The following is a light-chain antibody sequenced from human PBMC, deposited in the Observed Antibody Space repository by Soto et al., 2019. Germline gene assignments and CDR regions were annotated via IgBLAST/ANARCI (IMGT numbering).Light chain of an antibody. J-gene: IGKJ5*01. CDR2: DTS. V-gene: IGKV3-20*01. CDR1: QSVSSY. Sequence: ESVLTQSPATLSLSPGERATLSCRASQSVSSYLAWYQQKPGQAPRLLIYDTSIRATGIPDRFSGTGSETDFTLTISRLEPEDFAVYYCQQYDNSPITFGQGTRLEIK. CDR3: QQYDNSPIT.